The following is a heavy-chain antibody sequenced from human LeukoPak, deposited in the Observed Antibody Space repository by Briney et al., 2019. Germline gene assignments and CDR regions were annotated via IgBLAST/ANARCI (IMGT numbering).Heavy chain of an antibody. V-gene: IGHV1-3*01. D-gene: IGHD3-22*01. J-gene: IGHJ4*02. Sequence: GASVKVSCKASGYTFTSYAMHWVRQAPGQRLEWMGWINAGNGNTKYSQKFQGRVTITRDTSASTAYMELGSLRSEDTAVYYCARAPYYYDSSGYYSWGQGTLVTVSS. CDR1: GYTFTSYA. CDR2: INAGNGNT. CDR3: ARAPYYYDSSGYYS.